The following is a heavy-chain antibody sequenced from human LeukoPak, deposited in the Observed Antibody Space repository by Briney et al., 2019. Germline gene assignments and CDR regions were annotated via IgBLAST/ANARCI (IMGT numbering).Heavy chain of an antibody. CDR2: IYSGGST. D-gene: IGHD1-14*01. CDR1: GFTVSSNH. J-gene: IGHJ6*02. Sequence: GGSLRLSCAASGFTVSSNHMSWVRQAPGKGLEWVSVIYSGGSTFYADSVEGRFTISRDNSKNTLYLQMNSLRAEDTAVYYCARETGGDYYYYYGMDVWGQGTTVTVSS. CDR3: ARETGGDYYYYYGMDV. V-gene: IGHV3-66*01.